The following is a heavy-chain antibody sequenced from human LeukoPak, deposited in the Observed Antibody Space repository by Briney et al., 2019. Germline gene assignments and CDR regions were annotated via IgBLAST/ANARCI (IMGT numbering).Heavy chain of an antibody. V-gene: IGHV3-23*01. CDR1: GFTFSNYV. Sequence: PGGSLRLSCAASGFTFSNYVMSWVRQAPGKGLEWVSTISGSGGSTYYADSVKGRFTISRDNSKNTLYLQMNSLRTEDTSVYYCAEDQQLQPFHYWGQGTLVTVSS. CDR3: AEDQQLQPFHY. D-gene: IGHD2-2*01. CDR2: ISGSGGST. J-gene: IGHJ4*02.